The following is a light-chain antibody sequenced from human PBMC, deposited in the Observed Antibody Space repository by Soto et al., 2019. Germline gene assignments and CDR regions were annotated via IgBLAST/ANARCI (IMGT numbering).Light chain of an antibody. Sequence: EIVMTQSPATLSVSPGERATLSCRASQSVSRNLAWYQQKPGQAPRLIIYGASNRATGVPVRFSGSGSGTEFTLTISSLQPEDFAVYHCQQYNNGPPLTFGGGTKVEMK. CDR2: GAS. CDR1: QSVSRN. CDR3: QQYNNGPPLT. V-gene: IGKV3-15*01. J-gene: IGKJ4*01.